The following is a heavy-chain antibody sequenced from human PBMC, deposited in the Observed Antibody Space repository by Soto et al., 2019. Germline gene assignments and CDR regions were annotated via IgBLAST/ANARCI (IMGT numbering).Heavy chain of an antibody. CDR2: ISGSGGST. Sequence: GGSLRLSCAASGFTFSSYAMSWVRQAPGKGLEWVSAISGSGGSTYYADSVKGRFTISRDNSKNTLYLQMNSLRAEDTAVYYCAKDGDIVVVLAASIYYYMDVWGKGTTVTVSS. J-gene: IGHJ6*03. V-gene: IGHV3-23*01. CDR1: GFTFSSYA. CDR3: AKDGDIVVVLAASIYYYMDV. D-gene: IGHD2-2*01.